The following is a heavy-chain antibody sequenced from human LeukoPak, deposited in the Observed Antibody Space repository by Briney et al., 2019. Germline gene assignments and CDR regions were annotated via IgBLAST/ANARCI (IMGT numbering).Heavy chain of an antibody. CDR2: IKEDGSEK. Sequence: GGSLRLSCAASGFTFSNYWTSWVRQAPGKGLEWVANIKEDGSEKYYVDSVKGRFTISRDSARNSLYLQMNSLRAEDTAVYYCASGRQLGYWGQGTLVTVSS. V-gene: IGHV3-7*01. CDR3: ASGRQLGY. D-gene: IGHD6-13*01. J-gene: IGHJ4*02. CDR1: GFTFSNYW.